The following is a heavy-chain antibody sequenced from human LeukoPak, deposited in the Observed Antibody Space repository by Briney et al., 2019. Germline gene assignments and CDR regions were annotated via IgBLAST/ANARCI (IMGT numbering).Heavy chain of an antibody. D-gene: IGHD3-22*01. CDR1: GGSISSSSYY. Sequence: TSSETLSLTCTVSGGSISSSSYYWGWIRQPPGKGLEWIGSIYYSGSTYYNPSLKSRVTISVDTSKNQFSLKLSSVTAADTAVYYCARVAYYYDSSGPDYWGQGTLVTVSS. V-gene: IGHV4-39*01. CDR2: IYYSGST. CDR3: ARVAYYYDSSGPDY. J-gene: IGHJ4*02.